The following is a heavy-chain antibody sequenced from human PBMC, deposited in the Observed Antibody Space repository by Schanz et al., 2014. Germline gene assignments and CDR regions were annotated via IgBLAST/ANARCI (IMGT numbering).Heavy chain of an antibody. Sequence: QVQLVESGGGLVKPGGSLRLSCTASGFTFRDYQMTWIRQAPGKGLEWVSYITSGSAKFYADSVKGRFTISRDNTKNSLYLQMNSLRAEDTAVYYCARKKRRTEVVLDHWGQGTLVTVS. CDR1: GFTFRDYQ. J-gene: IGHJ4*02. CDR2: ITSGSAK. V-gene: IGHV3-11*01. CDR3: ARKKRRTEVVLDH.